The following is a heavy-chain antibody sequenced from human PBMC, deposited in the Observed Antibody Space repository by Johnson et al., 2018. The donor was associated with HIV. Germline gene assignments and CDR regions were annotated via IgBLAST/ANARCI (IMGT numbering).Heavy chain of an antibody. CDR3: ARDPARSTMIEDAFDI. CDR2: ISFDGSYK. D-gene: IGHD3-22*01. J-gene: IGHJ3*02. CDR1: RFTLSTFD. V-gene: IGHV3-30*14. Sequence: VQLLESGGGVVQPGRSLRLSCAASRFTLSTFDIHWVRQAPGKGLEWAALISFDGSYKYFADSVEGRFTISRDNSKNTLYLQMNSLRAEDTAVYYCARDPARSTMIEDAFDIWGQGTMVTVSS.